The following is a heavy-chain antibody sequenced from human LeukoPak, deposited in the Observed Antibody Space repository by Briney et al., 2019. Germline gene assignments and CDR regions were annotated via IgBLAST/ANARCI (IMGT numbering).Heavy chain of an antibody. CDR1: GYTLTELS. D-gene: IGHD3-10*01. CDR2: FDPEDGET. J-gene: IGHJ5*02. Sequence: ASVKVSCKVSGYTLTELSMHWVRRAPGKGLEWMGGFDPEDGETIYAQKFQGRVTMTEDTSTDTAYMELSSLRSEDTAVYYCATAPPYYYGSGSYSPWGQGTLVTVSS. V-gene: IGHV1-24*01. CDR3: ATAPPYYYGSGSYSP.